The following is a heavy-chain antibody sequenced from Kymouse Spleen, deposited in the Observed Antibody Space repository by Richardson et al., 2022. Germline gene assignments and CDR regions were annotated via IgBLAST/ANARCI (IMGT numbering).Heavy chain of an antibody. J-gene: IGHJ6*02. CDR2: INHSGST. D-gene: IGHD3-10*01. V-gene: IGHV4-34*01. CDR1: GGSFSGYY. Sequence: QVQLQQWGAGLLKPSETLSLTCAVYGGSFSGYYWSWIRQPPGKGLEWIGEINHSGSTNYNPSLKSRVTISVDTSKNQFSLKLSSVTAADTAVYYCARGFTMVRGVPCMDVWGQGTTVTVSS. CDR3: ARGFTMVRGVPCMDV.